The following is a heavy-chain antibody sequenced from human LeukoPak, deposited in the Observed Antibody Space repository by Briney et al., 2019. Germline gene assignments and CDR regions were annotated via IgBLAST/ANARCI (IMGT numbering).Heavy chain of an antibody. V-gene: IGHV4-30-2*01. CDR3: AREVAAAWGFYFDS. Sequence: SETLSLTCAVSGGSINTGGDSWSWIRQPPGKGLEWIGYICHSGNTFYNPSLKSRVTISIDRSKNQFSLKLNSVTAADTAVYFCAREVAAAWGFYFDSWGQGTLVTVSS. J-gene: IGHJ4*02. CDR2: ICHSGNT. CDR1: GGSINTGGDS. D-gene: IGHD6-13*01.